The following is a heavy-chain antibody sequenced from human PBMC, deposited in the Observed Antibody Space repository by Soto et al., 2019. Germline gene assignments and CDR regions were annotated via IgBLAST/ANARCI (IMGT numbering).Heavy chain of an antibody. V-gene: IGHV4-38-2*01. CDR3: ARVSYFDSSGYYYYFDY. CDR1: GYSISSGYF. CDR2: IYHSGST. J-gene: IGHJ4*02. Sequence: SETLSLTCAVSGYSISSGYFWGWIRQPPGKGLEWIGSIYHSGSTYFNPSLKSRVTISVDTSKNQFSLKPSSVTAADTAVYYCARVSYFDSSGYYYYFDYWGQGTLVTVSS. D-gene: IGHD3-22*01.